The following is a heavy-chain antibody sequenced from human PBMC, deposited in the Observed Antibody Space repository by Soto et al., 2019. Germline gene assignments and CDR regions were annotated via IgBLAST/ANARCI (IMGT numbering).Heavy chain of an antibody. V-gene: IGHV1-18*01. J-gene: IGHJ4*02. CDR3: ARVRSIAVAGTTDY. CDR2: ISAYNGNT. CDR1: GYTFTSYG. D-gene: IGHD6-19*01. Sequence: WASVKVSCKASGYTFTSYGISWVRQAPGQGLEWMGWISAYNGNTNYAQKLQGRVTMTTDTSTSTAYMELRSLRSDDTAVYYCARVRSIAVAGTTDYWGQGTLVTVSS.